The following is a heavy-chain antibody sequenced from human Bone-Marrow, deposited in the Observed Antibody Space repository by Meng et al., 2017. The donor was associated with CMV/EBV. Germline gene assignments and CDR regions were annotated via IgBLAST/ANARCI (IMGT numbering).Heavy chain of an antibody. V-gene: IGHV4-34*01. CDR1: GGSFSGYY. Sequence: SQTLSLTCAVYGGSFSGYYWSWIRQPPGKGLEWIGEINHSGSTNYNPSLKSRVTISVDTSKNQLSLKLSSVTAADTAVYYCARSGGNDAFDIWGQGTMVTVSS. CDR3: ARSGGNDAFDI. CDR2: INHSGST. D-gene: IGHD2-15*01. J-gene: IGHJ3*02.